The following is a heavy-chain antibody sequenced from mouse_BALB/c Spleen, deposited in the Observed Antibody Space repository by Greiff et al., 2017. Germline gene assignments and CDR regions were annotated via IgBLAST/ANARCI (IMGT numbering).Heavy chain of an antibody. CDR2: ISSGSSTI. V-gene: IGHV5-17*02. CDR1: GFTFSSFG. J-gene: IGHJ4*01. D-gene: IGHD1-1*01. CDR3: ARNYGSGKYAMDY. Sequence: EVQGVESGGGLVQPGGSRKLSCAASGFTFSSFGMHWVRQAPEKGLEWVAYISSGSSTIYYADTVKGRFTISRDNPKNTLFLQMTSLRSEDTAMYYCARNYGSGKYAMDYWGQGTSVTVSS.